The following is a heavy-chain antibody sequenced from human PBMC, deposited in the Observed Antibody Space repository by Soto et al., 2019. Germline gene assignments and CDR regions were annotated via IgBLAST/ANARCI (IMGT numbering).Heavy chain of an antibody. V-gene: IGHV4-34*01. CDR1: GGSFSGYY. CDR3: ARGGDSSSWFNWFDP. J-gene: IGHJ5*02. D-gene: IGHD6-13*01. Sequence: KPSETLSLTCAVYGGSFSGYYWSWIRQPPGKGLEWIGEINHSGSTNYNPSLKSRVTISVDTSKNQFSLKLSSVTAADTAVYYCARGGDSSSWFNWFDPWGQGTLVTVSS. CDR2: INHSGST.